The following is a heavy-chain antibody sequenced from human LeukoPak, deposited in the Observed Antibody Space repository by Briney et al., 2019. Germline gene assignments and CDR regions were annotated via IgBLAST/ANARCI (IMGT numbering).Heavy chain of an antibody. D-gene: IGHD3-3*01. Sequence: SETLSLTCAVYGGSFSGYYWSWIRQPPGKGLEWIGEINHSGSTNYNPSLKSRVTISVDTSKNQFSLKLSSVTAADTAVYYCARHSGDYDFWSGYSPTQNNWFDPWGQGTLVTVSS. J-gene: IGHJ5*02. V-gene: IGHV4-34*01. CDR3: ARHSGDYDFWSGYSPTQNNWFDP. CDR1: GGSFSGYY. CDR2: INHSGST.